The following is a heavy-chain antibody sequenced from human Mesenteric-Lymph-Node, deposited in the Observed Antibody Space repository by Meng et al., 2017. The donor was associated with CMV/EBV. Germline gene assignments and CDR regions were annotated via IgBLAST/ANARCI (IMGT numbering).Heavy chain of an antibody. CDR3: ARDANPRGMDV. Sequence: SETLSLTCSVSGGSVSNAYYWTWIRQAPGKGLVWLGYVYFTGSTNYNPSLRSRVIMSVDTSKNQFSLRLISVTAADTAIYYCARDANPRGMDVWGQGTTVTSP. CDR1: GGSVSNAYY. D-gene: IGHD4/OR15-4a*01. CDR2: VYFTGST. J-gene: IGHJ6*02. V-gene: IGHV4-61*01.